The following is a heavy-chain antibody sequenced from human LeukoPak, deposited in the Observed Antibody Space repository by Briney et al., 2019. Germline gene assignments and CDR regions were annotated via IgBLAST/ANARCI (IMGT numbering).Heavy chain of an antibody. CDR1: GGSISSYY. V-gene: IGHV4-59*01. CDR2: IYYSGST. J-gene: IGHJ4*02. CDR3: ARSRGQQLEFDY. Sequence: SETLSLTCTVSGGSISSYYWSWIRQPPGKGLEWIGYIYYSGSTNYNPSLKSRVTISVGTSKNQFSLKLSSVTAADTAVYYCARSRGQQLEFDYWGQGTLVTVSS. D-gene: IGHD6-13*01.